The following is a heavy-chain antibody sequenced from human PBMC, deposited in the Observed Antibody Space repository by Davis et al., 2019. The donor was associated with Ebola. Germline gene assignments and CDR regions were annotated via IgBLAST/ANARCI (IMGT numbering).Heavy chain of an antibody. CDR3: ARGSGPAHFDY. CDR1: GFTSTRYR. Sequence: GGSLRLSCVASGFTSTRYRMRWVCQAPGKGLDWVANIKQDGSEKYYVDSVKGRFTISRDNAKNSLYLQMNSLRAEDTAVYYCARGSGPAHFDYWGQGTLVTVSS. D-gene: IGHD1-1*01. J-gene: IGHJ4*02. CDR2: IKQDGSEK. V-gene: IGHV3-7*01.